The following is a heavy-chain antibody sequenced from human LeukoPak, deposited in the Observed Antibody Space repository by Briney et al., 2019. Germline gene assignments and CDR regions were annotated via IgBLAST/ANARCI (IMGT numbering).Heavy chain of an antibody. CDR1: GGSFSGYY. J-gene: IGHJ4*02. D-gene: IGHD5-12*01. Sequence: PSETLSLTCAVYGGSFSGYYWSWIRQPPGKGLEWIGEINHSGSTNYNPSLKSRVTISVDTSKNQFSLKLSSVTAADTAMYHCTRYRGASGYHFDYWGQGTLVTVSS. V-gene: IGHV4-34*01. CDR3: TRYRGASGYHFDY. CDR2: INHSGST.